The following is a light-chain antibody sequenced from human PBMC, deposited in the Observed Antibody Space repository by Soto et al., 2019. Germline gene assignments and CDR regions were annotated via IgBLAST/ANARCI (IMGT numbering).Light chain of an antibody. Sequence: AIQLTHSPSSLSASVGDGVTITCRASQGINSFLAWYQQKPGKAPKLLIYDASSLESGVPSRFSGSGSGTEFTLTISSLQPDDFATYYCQQYNSYSRTFGQGTKVDIK. CDR1: QGINSF. CDR3: QQYNSYSRT. J-gene: IGKJ1*01. CDR2: DAS. V-gene: IGKV1-13*02.